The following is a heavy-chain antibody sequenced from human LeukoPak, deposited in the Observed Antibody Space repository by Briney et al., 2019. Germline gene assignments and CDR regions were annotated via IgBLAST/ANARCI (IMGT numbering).Heavy chain of an antibody. J-gene: IGHJ5*02. Sequence: TLSLTCTVSGGAISSGDYYWSWIRQPPGKGLEWIGYIYYSGSTYYNPSLKSRVTISVDTSNNQFSLKLSSATAADTAVYACARAGGWFDPWGQGTLVTVSS. CDR1: GGAISSGDYY. V-gene: IGHV4-30-4*08. CDR3: ARAGGWFDP. CDR2: IYYSGST. D-gene: IGHD1-1*01.